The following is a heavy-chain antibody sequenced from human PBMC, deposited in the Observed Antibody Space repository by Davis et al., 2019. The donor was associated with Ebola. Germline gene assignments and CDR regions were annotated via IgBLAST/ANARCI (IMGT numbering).Heavy chain of an antibody. V-gene: IGHV3-23*01. CDR1: GFTFSSYA. D-gene: IGHD2-15*01. Sequence: PGGSPRLSCAASGFTFSSYAMSWVRQAPGKGLEWVSAISGSGGSTYYADSVKGRFTISRDNSKNTLYLQMNSLGAEDTAVYYCAKLDCSGGSCYMSYWGQGTLVTVSS. CDR2: ISGSGGST. J-gene: IGHJ4*02. CDR3: AKLDCSGGSCYMSY.